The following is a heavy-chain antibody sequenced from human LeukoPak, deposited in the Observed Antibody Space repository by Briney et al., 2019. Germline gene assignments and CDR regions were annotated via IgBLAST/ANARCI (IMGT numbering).Heavy chain of an antibody. D-gene: IGHD6-25*01. CDR2: ISWNSGSI. CDR1: GFTFDDYA. J-gene: IGHJ1*01. Sequence: GGSLRLSCAASGFTFDDYAMHWVRQAPGKGLEWVSGISWNSGSIGYADSVKGRFTISRDNAKNSLYLQMNSLRAEDTALCYCAKDGIGSSGRGYFQHWGQGTLVTVSS. CDR3: AKDGIGSSGRGYFQH. V-gene: IGHV3-9*01.